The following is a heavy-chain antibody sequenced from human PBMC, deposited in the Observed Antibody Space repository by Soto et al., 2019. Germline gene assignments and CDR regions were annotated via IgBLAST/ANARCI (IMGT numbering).Heavy chain of an antibody. D-gene: IGHD3-22*01. CDR1: GFTFSSYG. Sequence: QVQLVESGGGVVQPGRSLRLSCAASGFTFSSYGMHWVRQAPGKGLEWVAVISYDGSNKYYADTVKGRFTISRDNSKNTLYLQMNSLRAEDTAVYYCAKDTVVVRTQPGFDPWGQGTLVTVSS. V-gene: IGHV3-30*18. CDR3: AKDTVVVRTQPGFDP. CDR2: ISYDGSNK. J-gene: IGHJ5*02.